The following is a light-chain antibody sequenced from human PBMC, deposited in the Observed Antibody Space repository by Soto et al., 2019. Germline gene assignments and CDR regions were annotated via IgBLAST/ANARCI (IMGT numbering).Light chain of an antibody. CDR1: SSDVGSYNL. J-gene: IGLJ2*01. V-gene: IGLV2-23*03. Sequence: QSVLTQPASVSGSPGQSITISCTGTSSDVGSYNLVSWYQQHPGKAPKLMIYEGSKRPSGVSNRVSGSESGNTASLTISWLQAEGEADYYCCSYAGSSTFVVFGGGTKLTVL. CDR3: CSYAGSSTFVV. CDR2: EGS.